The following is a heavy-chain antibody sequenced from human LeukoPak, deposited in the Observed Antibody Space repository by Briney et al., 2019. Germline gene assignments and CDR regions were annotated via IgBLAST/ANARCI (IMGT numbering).Heavy chain of an antibody. J-gene: IGHJ6*01. V-gene: IGHV3-53*01. Sequence: GGSLRLSCAASGLTVSSNHMNWVRQAPGKGLEWVSILYRDDRTYYADSVKGRFTISRDNSKNTLYLQMNSLRAEDTAVYYCAREDPYYGVDVWGQGTTVTVSS. CDR2: LYRDDRT. CDR1: GLTVSSNH. CDR3: AREDPYYGVDV.